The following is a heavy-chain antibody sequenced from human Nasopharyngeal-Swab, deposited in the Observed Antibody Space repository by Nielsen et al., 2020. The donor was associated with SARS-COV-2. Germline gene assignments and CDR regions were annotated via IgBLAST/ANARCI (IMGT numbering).Heavy chain of an antibody. J-gene: IGHJ4*02. CDR1: GFTFSSFG. Sequence: GSLRLPCAASGFTFSSFGMHWVRQAPGKGLEWVAFIAHDASNEYYGDSVKGRFSISRDSSKNTLYLQMDSLRGEDTAVYYCARDAPAHYGAFYWGRGTLVTVPS. V-gene: IGHV3-30*03. CDR2: IAHDASNE. CDR3: ARDAPAHYGAFY. D-gene: IGHD4-17*01.